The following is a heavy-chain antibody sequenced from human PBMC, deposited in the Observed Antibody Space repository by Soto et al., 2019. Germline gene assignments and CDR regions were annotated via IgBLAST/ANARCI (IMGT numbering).Heavy chain of an antibody. J-gene: IGHJ4*02. CDR1: GFTFSTFS. Sequence: EVQLVESGGGSVQPGGSLRLSCAASGFTFSTFSMNWVRQAPGRGLEWISYISGGGRPISYADSVKGRFTISRDNAKNSLYLQMDRLTDEDTAVYYCARDLGWAFDSWGQGTLVTASS. D-gene: IGHD6-19*01. CDR3: ARDLGWAFDS. CDR2: ISGGGRPI. V-gene: IGHV3-48*02.